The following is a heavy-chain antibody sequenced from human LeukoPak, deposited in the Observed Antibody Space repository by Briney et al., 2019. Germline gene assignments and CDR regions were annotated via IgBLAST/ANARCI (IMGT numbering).Heavy chain of an antibody. CDR3: AIVRYRAFDI. CDR2: INHSGST. CDR1: GGSFSGYY. D-gene: IGHD2-2*02. Sequence: PSETLSLTCAVYGGSFSGYYWSWIRQPPGEGLEWIGEINHSGSTNYNPSLKSRVTISVDTSKNQFSLKLSSVTAADTAVYYCAIVRYRAFDIWGQGTMVTVSS. J-gene: IGHJ3*02. V-gene: IGHV4-34*01.